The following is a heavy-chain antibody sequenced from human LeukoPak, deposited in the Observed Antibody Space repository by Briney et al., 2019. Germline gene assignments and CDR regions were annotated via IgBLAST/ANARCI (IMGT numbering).Heavy chain of an antibody. CDR2: IYTSGST. J-gene: IGHJ5*02. D-gene: IGHD6-13*01. V-gene: IGHV4-61*02. CDR1: GGSISSGGYY. CDR3: ARDQIGLIGQQLVRGWFDP. Sequence: PSETLSLTCTVSGGSISSGGYYWSWIRQPAGKGLEWIGRIYTSGSTNYNPSLKSRVTMSVDTSKNQFSLKLSSVTAADTAVYYCARDQIGLIGQQLVRGWFDPWGQGTLVTVSS.